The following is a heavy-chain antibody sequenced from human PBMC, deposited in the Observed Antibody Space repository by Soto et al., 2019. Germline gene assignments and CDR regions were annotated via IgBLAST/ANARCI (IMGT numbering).Heavy chain of an antibody. D-gene: IGHD4-17*01. V-gene: IGHV4-34*01. CDR1: GGSFSGYY. Sequence: QVQLQQWGAGLLKPSETLSLTCAVYGGSFSGYYWTWIRQPPGKGLEYIGEINHSGSTNYNPSLKCRVTMPLDPSKNQFSPNLSSVTAADTAVYYCARREGYGDYLPWGQGSLVTVSS. CDR2: INHSGST. CDR3: ARREGYGDYLP. J-gene: IGHJ5*02.